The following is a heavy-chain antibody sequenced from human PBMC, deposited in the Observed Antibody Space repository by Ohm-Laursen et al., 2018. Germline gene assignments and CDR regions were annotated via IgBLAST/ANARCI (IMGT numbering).Heavy chain of an antibody. D-gene: IGHD2-15*01. Sequence: SLRLSCAASGFTFSDYYMDWVRQAPGKGLEWVARIRNKVNSYTSEYAAPVKGRFTISRDESKNSLYLQMNSLRTEDTAVYYCVRVGNPANYYGMDVWGQGTTVTVSS. CDR3: VRVGNPANYYGMDV. J-gene: IGHJ6*02. CDR2: IRNKVNSYTS. V-gene: IGHV3-72*01. CDR1: GFTFSDYY.